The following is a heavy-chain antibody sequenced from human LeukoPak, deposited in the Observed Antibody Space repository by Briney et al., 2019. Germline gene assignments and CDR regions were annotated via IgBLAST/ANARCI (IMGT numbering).Heavy chain of an antibody. CDR3: AIGRDISVAGPGGYFDH. J-gene: IGHJ4*02. CDR2: ISPGGGSI. CDR1: GFTFSDYH. V-gene: IGHV3-11*01. Sequence: GGSLRLSCAASGFTFSDYHMNWIRQAPGKGLEWISYISPGGGSIYFADSVQGRFTLSRDYAKNSLYLQMNSPTAEDTALYYCAIGRDISVAGPGGYFDHWGQGTLVTVSS. D-gene: IGHD6-19*01.